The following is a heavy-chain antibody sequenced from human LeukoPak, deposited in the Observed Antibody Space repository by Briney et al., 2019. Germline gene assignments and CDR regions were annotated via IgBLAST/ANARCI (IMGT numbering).Heavy chain of an antibody. D-gene: IGHD2-21*01. CDR1: GFIFSTYW. J-gene: IGHJ4*02. CDR3: ARWGLAYTIDF. Sequence: GGSLRLSCAASGFIFSTYWMAWVRQAPGKGLEGVANINPGAGEKYYVDSGKGRFTISRDDARTSLYLQMDNLRVEDTAVYSCARWGLAYTIDFSGQGTLVTVSS. V-gene: IGHV3-7*01. CDR2: INPGAGEK.